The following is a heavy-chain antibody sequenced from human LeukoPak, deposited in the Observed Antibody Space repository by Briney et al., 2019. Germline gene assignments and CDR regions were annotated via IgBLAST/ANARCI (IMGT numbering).Heavy chain of an antibody. CDR3: ARDCSSTSCYCRNFDY. CDR2: INHSGST. J-gene: IGHJ4*02. D-gene: IGHD2-2*01. Sequence: SETLSLTCAVYGGSFSGYYWSWIRQPPGKGLEWIGEINHSGSTNYNPSLKSRVTISVDTSKNQFSLKLSSVTAADTAVYYCARDCSSTSCYCRNFDYWGQGTLVTVSS. V-gene: IGHV4-34*01. CDR1: GGSFSGYY.